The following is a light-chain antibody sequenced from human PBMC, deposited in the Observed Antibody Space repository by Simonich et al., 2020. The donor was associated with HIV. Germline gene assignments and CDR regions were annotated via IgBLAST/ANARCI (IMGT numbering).Light chain of an antibody. J-gene: IGKJ2*02. CDR3: QHYNSCPPMCT. CDR2: VAS. CDR1: QSISSN. V-gene: IGKV3-15*01. Sequence: EIVMTQSPATLSVSPGERATLSCRASQSISSNLAWYQQKPGQAPRLLIYVASTRATGFPARFSGSGSGTEFTLTISSLQSEDFAVYYCQHYNSCPPMCTFGQGTKLEIK.